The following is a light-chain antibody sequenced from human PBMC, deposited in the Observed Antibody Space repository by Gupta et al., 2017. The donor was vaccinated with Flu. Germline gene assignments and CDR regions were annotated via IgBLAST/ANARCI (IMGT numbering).Light chain of an antibody. Sequence: DVQMTQSPSTLSASVGDRVTITSTRASQGISTWLAWYQQKPGQAPKLLIYKTSTLESGVSSRFSGSGSGTEFTLTISSLQPDDFATYYCQNYNGYSTFGPGTKVDFK. V-gene: IGKV1-5*03. J-gene: IGKJ3*01. CDR2: KTS. CDR1: QGISTW. CDR3: QNYNGYST.